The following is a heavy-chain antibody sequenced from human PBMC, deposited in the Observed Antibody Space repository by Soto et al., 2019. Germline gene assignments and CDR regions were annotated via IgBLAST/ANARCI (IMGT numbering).Heavy chain of an antibody. J-gene: IGHJ6*02. Sequence: PGGSLRLSCAASGFTFSDYYMSWIRQAPGKGLEWVSYISSSSYTNYADSVKGRFTISRDNAKNSLYLQMNSLRAEDTAVYYCASYSINYYYGMDVWGQGTTVTVSS. D-gene: IGHD4-4*01. CDR2: ISSSSYT. CDR1: GFTFSDYY. V-gene: IGHV3-11*06. CDR3: ASYSINYYYGMDV.